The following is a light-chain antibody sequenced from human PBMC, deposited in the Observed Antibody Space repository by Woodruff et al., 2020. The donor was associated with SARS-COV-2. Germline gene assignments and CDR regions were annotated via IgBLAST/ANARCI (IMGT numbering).Light chain of an antibody. Sequence: LLIYGASSRATGIPDRFSGSGSGTDFTLTISSLQPEDFATYYCQQANSFPYTFGQGTKLEIK. CDR2: GAS. V-gene: IGKV3D-7*01. J-gene: IGKJ2*01. CDR3: QQANSFPYT.